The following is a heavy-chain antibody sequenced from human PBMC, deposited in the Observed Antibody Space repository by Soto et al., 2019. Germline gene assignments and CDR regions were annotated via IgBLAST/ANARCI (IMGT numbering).Heavy chain of an antibody. CDR3: ARDHSGWHDAFDV. V-gene: IGHV1-2*04. J-gene: IGHJ3*01. CDR1: GYTFTNYY. Sequence: ASVKVSCKASGYTFTNYYMHWVRQAPGQGLEWMGWINPHSGGTNYAQRFQDWVTMTRDMSINTAYMELSRLRSDGTAVYYCARDHSGWHDAFDVWGQGTMVTVSS. CDR2: INPHSGGT. D-gene: IGHD6-19*01.